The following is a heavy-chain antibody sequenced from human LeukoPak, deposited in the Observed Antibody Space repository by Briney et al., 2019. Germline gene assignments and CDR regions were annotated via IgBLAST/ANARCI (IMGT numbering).Heavy chain of an antibody. V-gene: IGHV1-2*02. CDR3: AREQTHYSDSGSYYPRNFDY. Sequence: ASVKVSCKASGYTFTGYSIHRVRQAPGHGLEWVGWINPNSGGTNYVQKFQGRVTMTRDTSISTAYMELSRLRSDDTAVYYCAREQTHYSDSGSYYPRNFDYWGQGTLVTVSS. CDR2: INPNSGGT. D-gene: IGHD3-10*01. CDR1: GYTFTGYS. J-gene: IGHJ4*02.